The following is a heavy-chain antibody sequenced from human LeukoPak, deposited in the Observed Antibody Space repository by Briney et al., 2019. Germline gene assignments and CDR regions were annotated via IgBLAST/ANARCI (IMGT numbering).Heavy chain of an antibody. CDR3: AGVFGSGAVAAYFAY. CDR1: GFTFTTNY. CDR2: IYSGGNT. J-gene: IGHJ4*02. V-gene: IGHV3-53*01. Sequence: GGSLRLSCAAPGFTFTTNYTSCVRQAPGKGLEWVSVIYSGGNTYYADSVKGRFTISRDNSKNTLYLQMNSLRAEDTAVYYCAGVFGSGAVAAYFAYWGQGTLVTVSS. D-gene: IGHD6-19*01.